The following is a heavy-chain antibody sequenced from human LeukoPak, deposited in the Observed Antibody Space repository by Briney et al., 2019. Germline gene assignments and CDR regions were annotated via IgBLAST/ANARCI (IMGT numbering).Heavy chain of an antibody. J-gene: IGHJ4*02. CDR2: VSPDSGDT. CDR3: TRGRAAGD. CDR1: GYTFTDND. Sequence: ASVKVSCKASGYTFTDNDINWVRQATGQGIEWMGWVSPDSGDTGYAPNFRGRVTMTTDTSINTAYMELTSLTSEDTAIYYCTRGRAAGDWGQGTLVTVSS. V-gene: IGHV1-8*01. D-gene: IGHD6-19*01.